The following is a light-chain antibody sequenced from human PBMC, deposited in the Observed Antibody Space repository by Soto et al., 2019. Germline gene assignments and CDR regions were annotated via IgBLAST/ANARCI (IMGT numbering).Light chain of an antibody. V-gene: IGKV3-15*01. CDR3: QQYNNWLALT. CDR2: GAS. J-gene: IGKJ4*01. Sequence: EIVMTXXXXTLSVSPGERATLSCRASQSVSSNLAWYQQKPGQAPRLLIYGASTRATGIPARFSGSGSGTEFTLTISSLQSEDFAVYYCQQYNNWLALTFGGGTKVEIK. CDR1: QSVSSN.